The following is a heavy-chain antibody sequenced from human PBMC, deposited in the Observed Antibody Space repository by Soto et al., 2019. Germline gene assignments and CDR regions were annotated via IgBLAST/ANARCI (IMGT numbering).Heavy chain of an antibody. J-gene: IGHJ4*02. CDR2: IIPIFGTA. D-gene: IGHD3-22*01. V-gene: IGHV1-69*13. CDR1: GGTFSSYA. CDR3: ARGYYDSSGTFDY. Sequence: SVKVSCKASGGTFSSYAISWVRQAPGQGLEWMGGIIPIFGTANYAQKFQGRVTITADESTSTAYMELSSLRSEDTAVYYCARGYYDSSGTFDYWGQGTLVTAPQ.